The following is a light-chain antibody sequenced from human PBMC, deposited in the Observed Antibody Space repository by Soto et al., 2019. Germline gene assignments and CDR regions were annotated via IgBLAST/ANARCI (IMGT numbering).Light chain of an antibody. V-gene: IGKV4-1*01. CDR1: QSVLYSSNNLNY. Sequence: DIVMTQSPDSLAVSLGERATINCKTSQSVLYSSNNLNYLSWYQQKPEQPPKLLIYWASTRASGVPDRFSGSGSGTDFTLTISSLQAEDVAVYHCQQYHSTPYTFGQGTKLEIK. J-gene: IGKJ2*01. CDR3: QQYHSTPYT. CDR2: WAS.